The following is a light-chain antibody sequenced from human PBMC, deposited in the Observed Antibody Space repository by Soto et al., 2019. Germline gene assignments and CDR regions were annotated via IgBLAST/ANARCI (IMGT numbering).Light chain of an antibody. CDR3: SSYTSSSRV. J-gene: IGLJ1*01. V-gene: IGLV2-14*01. CDR1: SSDVGGYNY. Sequence: QSALTQPASVSGSPGQSITISCTGTSSDVGGYNYVSWYQQHPGKAPKLMIYDVSNRPSGVSNRFSGSKSGNTASLTISGLQAEDGADYYCSSYTSSSRVFGTGTKVTVL. CDR2: DVS.